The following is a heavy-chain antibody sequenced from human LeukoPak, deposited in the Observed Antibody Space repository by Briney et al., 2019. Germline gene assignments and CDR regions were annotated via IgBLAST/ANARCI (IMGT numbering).Heavy chain of an antibody. Sequence: GGSLRLSCAASGFTFSSYWMSWVRQAPGKGLEWVANIKQDGSEKYYVDSVKGRFTISRDNAKNSLHLRMNSLRAEDTAVYYCARLSDSSGTPRSDYWGQGTLVTVSS. CDR1: GFTFSSYW. V-gene: IGHV3-7*03. D-gene: IGHD3-22*01. CDR3: ARLSDSSGTPRSDY. CDR2: IKQDGSEK. J-gene: IGHJ4*02.